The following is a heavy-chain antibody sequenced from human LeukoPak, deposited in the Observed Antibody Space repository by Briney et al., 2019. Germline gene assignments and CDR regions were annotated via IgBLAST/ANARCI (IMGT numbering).Heavy chain of an antibody. Sequence: GGSLRLSCAASGFTFSSYAMSWVRQAPGKGLEWVSAISGSGGSTYYADSVKGRFTISRDNAKNSLYLQTNSLRAEDTAVYYCARVESGYDLGPPHYWGQGTLVTVSS. CDR1: GFTFSSYA. V-gene: IGHV3-23*01. D-gene: IGHD5-12*01. CDR2: ISGSGGST. J-gene: IGHJ4*02. CDR3: ARVESGYDLGPPHY.